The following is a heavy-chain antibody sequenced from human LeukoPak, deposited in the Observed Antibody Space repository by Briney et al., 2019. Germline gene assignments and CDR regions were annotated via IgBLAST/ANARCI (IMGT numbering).Heavy chain of an antibody. J-gene: IGHJ4*02. Sequence: SETLSLTCAVYGGSFSGYYWSWIRQPPGKGLEWIGEVNHSGSTNYNPSLKSRVTISVDTSKNQFSLKLSSVTAADTAVYYCARSGGYYYWGQGTLVTVSS. CDR3: ARSGGYYY. CDR2: VNHSGST. V-gene: IGHV4-34*01. CDR1: GGSFSGYY. D-gene: IGHD3-22*01.